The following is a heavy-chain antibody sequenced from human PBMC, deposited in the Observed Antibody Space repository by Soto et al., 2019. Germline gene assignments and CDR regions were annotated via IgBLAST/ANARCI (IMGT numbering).Heavy chain of an antibody. CDR2: INHSGST. V-gene: IGHV4-34*01. CDR1: GESFSGNF. CDR3: ARGAGRGGSPARRFDC. D-gene: IGHD2-15*01. J-gene: IGHJ4*02. Sequence: QVQLQQWGAGLLKPSETLSLTCAVYGESFSGNFWSWIRQAPGKGLEWIGEINHSGSTNYNPSLKSRVTRSVDTSKKQFALNMSSVTAADTAVYYCARGAGRGGSPARRFDCWGRGTLVTVSS.